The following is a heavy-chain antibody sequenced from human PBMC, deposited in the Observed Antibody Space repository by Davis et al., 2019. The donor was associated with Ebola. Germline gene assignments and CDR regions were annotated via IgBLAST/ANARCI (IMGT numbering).Heavy chain of an antibody. V-gene: IGHV3-73*01. D-gene: IGHD4-17*01. CDR2: IRGKANSYAT. J-gene: IGHJ4*02. CDR3: TTTYGDYGNDY. CDR1: GFTFSGSA. Sequence: GGSLRLSCAASGFTFSGSAMHWVRQASGKGLEWVGRIRGKANSYATAYAASVKGRFTISRDDSKNTAYLQMNSLKTEDTAVYYCTTTYGDYGNDYWGQGTLVTVSS.